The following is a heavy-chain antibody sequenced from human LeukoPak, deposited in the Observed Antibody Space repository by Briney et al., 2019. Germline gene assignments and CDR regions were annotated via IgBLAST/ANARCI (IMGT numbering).Heavy chain of an antibody. J-gene: IGHJ4*02. CDR2: INPSGGST. CDR1: GYAFTSYY. CDR3: AKKDSSGWYGGFDY. D-gene: IGHD6-19*01. V-gene: IGHV1-46*01. Sequence: ASVKVSCKASGYAFTSYYMHWVRQAPGQGLEWMGIINPSGGSTSYAQRFQGRVTMTRDTSTSTVYMELSSLRSEDTAVYYCAKKDSSGWYGGFDYWGQGTLVTVSS.